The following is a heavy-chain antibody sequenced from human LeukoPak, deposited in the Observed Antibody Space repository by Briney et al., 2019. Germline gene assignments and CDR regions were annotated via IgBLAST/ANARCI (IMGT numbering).Heavy chain of an antibody. CDR3: MRQYVGQLDFDY. D-gene: IGHD5-18*01. Sequence: GGSLRLSCVASGFIFSDSGMHWVRQVSGEGLEWVGRIRNKANNYATTYSASGKGRFTIFRDQPKSTAYLQINSLKTDYTAVYYCMRQYVGQLDFDYWGQGTLVTVSS. CDR2: IRNKANNYAT. CDR1: GFIFSDSG. V-gene: IGHV3-73*01. J-gene: IGHJ4*02.